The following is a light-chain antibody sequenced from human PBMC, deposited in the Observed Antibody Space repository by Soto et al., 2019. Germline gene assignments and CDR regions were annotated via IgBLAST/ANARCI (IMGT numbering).Light chain of an antibody. J-gene: IGKJ1*01. Sequence: DIQMTQYPSSVAAAVGDRVTITCRASQGISTWLAWYQHKPGTAPKLLIFGAFSLQRGVPSRFAGSGSGTDFTLTIKSLQPEDVATYYCQQVTTFTRTFGQGTKVDIK. CDR1: QGISTW. CDR3: QQVTTFTRT. V-gene: IGKV1-12*01. CDR2: GAF.